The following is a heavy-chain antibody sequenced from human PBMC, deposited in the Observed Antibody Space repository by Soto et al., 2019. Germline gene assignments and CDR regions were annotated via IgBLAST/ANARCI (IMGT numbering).Heavy chain of an antibody. Sequence: GGSLRLSCAASGFTFSSYWMHWVRQAPGKGLVWVSRINSDGSSTSYADSVKGRFTISRDNAKNTLYLQMNSLRAEDTAVYYCARSYYYDSSGYYTFRAYRLLYYSGMDVWGQGTTVTVSS. V-gene: IGHV3-74*01. CDR3: ARSYYYDSSGYYTFRAYRLLYYSGMDV. D-gene: IGHD3-22*01. CDR2: INSDGSST. J-gene: IGHJ6*02. CDR1: GFTFSSYW.